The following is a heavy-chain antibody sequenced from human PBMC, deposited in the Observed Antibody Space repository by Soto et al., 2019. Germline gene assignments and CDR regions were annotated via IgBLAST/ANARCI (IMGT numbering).Heavy chain of an antibody. CDR1: GVSLSTGGVG. Sequence: QITLKESGPTLVKPTQTLTLTCNVSGVSLSTGGVGVGWIRQPPGKALEWLALIYWDDDQRSSPSLKSRLTIPKDTSKNQVVLTMPNMAPEDTATYYCAHMRAAKFDYGGQGTLVTVSS. D-gene: IGHD2-15*01. CDR2: IYWDDDQ. CDR3: AHMRAAKFDY. V-gene: IGHV2-5*02. J-gene: IGHJ4*02.